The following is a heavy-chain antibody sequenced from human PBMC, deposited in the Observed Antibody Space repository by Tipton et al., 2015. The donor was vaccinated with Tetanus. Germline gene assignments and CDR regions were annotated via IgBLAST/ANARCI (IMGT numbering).Heavy chain of an antibody. Sequence: SLRLSCAASGFTFSSYAMNWVRQAPGKGLEWVSAISGGGVSTYYADSVKGRFTISRDNSKNTLYLQMNSLRADDTAVYFCARAPFDFSDYFDLWGQGTPVTVSS. D-gene: IGHD6-19*01. CDR1: GFTFSSYA. CDR3: ARAPFDFSDYFDL. V-gene: IGHV3-23*01. J-gene: IGHJ4*02. CDR2: ISGGGVST.